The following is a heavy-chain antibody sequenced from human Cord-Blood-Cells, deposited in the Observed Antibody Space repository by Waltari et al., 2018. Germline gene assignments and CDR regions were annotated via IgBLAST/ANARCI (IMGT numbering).Heavy chain of an antibody. CDR2: ISGSGGST. J-gene: IGHJ2*01. CDR3: AKDIAPGDYRYFDL. CDR1: GVTLSSYA. V-gene: IGHV3-23*01. D-gene: IGHD4-17*01. Sequence: EVQLLESGGGLVQPGGSLRPSCAASGVTLSSYAMSWVRQAPGKGLEWVSAISGSGGSTYYADSVKGRFTISRDNSKNTLYLQMNSLRAEDTAVYYCAKDIAPGDYRYFDLWGRGTLVTVSS.